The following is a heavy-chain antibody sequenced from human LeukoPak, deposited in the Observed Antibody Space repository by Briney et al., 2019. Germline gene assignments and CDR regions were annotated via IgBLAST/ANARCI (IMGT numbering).Heavy chain of an antibody. J-gene: IGHJ6*02. D-gene: IGHD6-13*01. CDR1: GDSVRSYY. CDR3: LRDSRYGSGWFEDGLDF. V-gene: IGHV4-59*02. Sequence: SEILSLTCTVSGDSVRSYYWSWIRQPPGQGLEWLGHINDRGSTNYNPSLQGRVTISIDTSKNQFSLKVNSVTAADTAVYYCLRDSRYGSGWFEDGLDFWGQGTTVTVSS. CDR2: INDRGST.